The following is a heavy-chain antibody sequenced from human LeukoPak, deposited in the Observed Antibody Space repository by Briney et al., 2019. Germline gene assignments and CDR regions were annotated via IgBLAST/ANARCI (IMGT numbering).Heavy chain of an antibody. V-gene: IGHV4-34*01. Sequence: KPSETLSLTCAVYGGSFSGYYWSWIRQPPGKGLEWIGEINHSGSTNYNPSLKSRVTISVVTSKSQFSLKLSSVTAADTAVYYCARLGGSGDTFDIWGQGTMVTVSS. CDR1: GGSFSGYY. D-gene: IGHD3-10*01. J-gene: IGHJ3*02. CDR3: ARLGGSGDTFDI. CDR2: INHSGST.